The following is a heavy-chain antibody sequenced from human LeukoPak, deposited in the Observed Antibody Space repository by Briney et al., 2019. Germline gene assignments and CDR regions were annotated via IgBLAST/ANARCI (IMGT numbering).Heavy chain of an antibody. Sequence: GGSLRLSCAASGFTFRSYSMNWVRQAPGKGRECVSYISSSSSSIYYADSVKGRFTISRDNAKNSLYLQMNSLRAEDTAVYHCARAIRFYYYYMDVWGKGTTVPVSS. D-gene: IGHD3-16*01. J-gene: IGHJ6*03. CDR3: ARAIRFYYYYMDV. CDR2: ISSSSSSI. V-gene: IGHV3-48*04. CDR1: GFTFRSYS.